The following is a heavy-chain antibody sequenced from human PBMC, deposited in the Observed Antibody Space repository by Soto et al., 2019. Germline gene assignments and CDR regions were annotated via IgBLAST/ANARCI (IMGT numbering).Heavy chain of an antibody. CDR3: ASNWHTVIRRPYYYYGMDV. CDR2: INHSGST. CDR1: GGSFSGYY. J-gene: IGHJ6*02. D-gene: IGHD4-17*01. Sequence: SETLSLTCAVYGGSFSGYYWSWIRQPPGKGLEWIGEINHSGSTNYNPSLKSRVTISVDTSKNQFSLKLSSVTAADTAVYYCASNWHTVIRRPYYYYGMDVWGQGTTVTVSS. V-gene: IGHV4-34*01.